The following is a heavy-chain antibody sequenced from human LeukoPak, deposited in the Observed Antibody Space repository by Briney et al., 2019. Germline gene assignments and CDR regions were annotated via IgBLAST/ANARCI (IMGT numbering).Heavy chain of an antibody. J-gene: IGHJ4*02. CDR3: AKDRSIAVAGDTAD. CDR1: GFTFSSYA. CDR2: IRGSGGSS. D-gene: IGHD6-19*01. V-gene: IGHV3-23*01. Sequence: PGGSLRLSCAASGFTFSSYAMSWVRQAPGKGLEWVSVIRGSGGSSYYADSVKGRFTISRDNPKNTLYLQMNSLRAEDTAVYYCAKDRSIAVAGDTADWGQGTLVTVSS.